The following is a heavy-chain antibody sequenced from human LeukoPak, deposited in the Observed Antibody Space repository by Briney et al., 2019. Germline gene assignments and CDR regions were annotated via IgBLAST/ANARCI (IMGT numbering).Heavy chain of an antibody. V-gene: IGHV4-59*13. CDR1: GVSISSYY. J-gene: IGHJ4*02. D-gene: IGHD3-16*01. CDR3: ARAFTSWSFDY. Sequence: SETLSLTCTVSGVSISSYYWSWIRQPPGKGLEWIGYMYYSGNTKYNPSLKSRVAISVDTSKNQFSLKLTSVTAADTAVYYCARAFTSWSFDYWGQGTLVTVSS. CDR2: MYYSGNT.